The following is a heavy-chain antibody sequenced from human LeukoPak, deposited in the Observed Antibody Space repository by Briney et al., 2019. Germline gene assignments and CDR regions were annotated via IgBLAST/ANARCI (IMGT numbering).Heavy chain of an antibody. CDR2: ISSSSSYI. CDR1: GFTFSSYS. Sequence: PAGSLTLSCAASGFTFSSYSMSWVRQAPGKGLEWVSSISSSSSYIYYADSVKGRFTISRDNAKNSLYLQMNSLRAEDTAVYYCARVGGAHFDYWGQGTLVTVSS. D-gene: IGHD4/OR15-4a*01. V-gene: IGHV3-21*01. CDR3: ARVGGAHFDY. J-gene: IGHJ4*02.